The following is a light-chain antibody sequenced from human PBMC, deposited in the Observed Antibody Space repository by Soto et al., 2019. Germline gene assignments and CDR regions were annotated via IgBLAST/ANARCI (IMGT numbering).Light chain of an antibody. Sequence: EIVMTQSPATLSVSPGERSSLSCRASQNVNNNLAWYQQKPGQAPRLLIFCASTRATGIPGRFSGSGFETVFTLTISSLQSEDFAVYYCPHYSSWPRTCGGGNKVEIK. J-gene: IGKJ4*01. V-gene: IGKV3-15*01. CDR3: PHYSSWPRT. CDR2: CAS. CDR1: QNVNNN.